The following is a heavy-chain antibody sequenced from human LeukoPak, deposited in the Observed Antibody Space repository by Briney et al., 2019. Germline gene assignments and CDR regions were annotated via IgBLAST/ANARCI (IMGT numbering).Heavy chain of an antibody. Sequence: ASVKVSCKASGYTFTTYAMNWVRQAPGQGLEWMGWINTNTGNPTYAQGFTGRFVFSLDTSVSTAYLQISSLKAEDTAVYYCETDYYDSSGYYFFDYWGQGTLVTVSS. V-gene: IGHV7-4-1*02. CDR1: GYTFTTYA. J-gene: IGHJ4*02. CDR3: ETDYYDSSGYYFFDY. CDR2: INTNTGNP. D-gene: IGHD3-22*01.